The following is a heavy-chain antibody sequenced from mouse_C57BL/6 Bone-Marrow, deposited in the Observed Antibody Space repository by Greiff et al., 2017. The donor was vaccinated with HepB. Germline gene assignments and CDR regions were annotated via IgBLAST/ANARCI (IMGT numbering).Heavy chain of an antibody. CDR2: IRNKANGYTT. V-gene: IGHV7-3*01. J-gene: IGHJ3*01. CDR3: ARSLSTGSWFAY. CDR1: GFTFTDYY. D-gene: IGHD4-1*02. Sequence: EAKLVESGGGLVQPGGSLSLSCAASGFTFTDYYMSWVRQPPGKALEWLGFIRNKANGYTTEYSASVKGRFTISRDNSQSILYLQMNALRAEDSATYYCARSLSTGSWFAYWGQGTLVTVSA.